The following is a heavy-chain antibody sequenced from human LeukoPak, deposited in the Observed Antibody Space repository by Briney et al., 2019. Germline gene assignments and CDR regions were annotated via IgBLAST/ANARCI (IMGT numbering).Heavy chain of an antibody. Sequence: GGSLRLSCAASGFTFSNYAMYWVRQAPGKGLEYVSAISGNGGTTYYANSVKGRFTISRDNSKNTLYLQMGSLRTEDMAVYYCARGLYYGRNWFDPWGQGTLVTVSS. CDR1: GFTFSNYA. CDR2: ISGNGGTT. CDR3: ARGLYYGRNWFDP. J-gene: IGHJ5*02. V-gene: IGHV3-64*01. D-gene: IGHD2-8*01.